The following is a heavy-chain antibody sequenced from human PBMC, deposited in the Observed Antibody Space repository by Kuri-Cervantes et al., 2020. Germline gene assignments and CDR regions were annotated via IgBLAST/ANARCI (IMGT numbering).Heavy chain of an antibody. J-gene: IGHJ4*02. CDR1: GCSFTSYW. Sequence: KVSCKGSGCSFTSYWIGWVRQMPGKGLEWMGIIYPGDSDTRYSPSFQGQVTISADKSISTAYLQWSSLKASDTAMYYCARPITMVRGVITEFDYWGQGTLVTVSS. V-gene: IGHV5-51*01. CDR2: IYPGDSDT. D-gene: IGHD3-10*01. CDR3: ARPITMVRGVITEFDY.